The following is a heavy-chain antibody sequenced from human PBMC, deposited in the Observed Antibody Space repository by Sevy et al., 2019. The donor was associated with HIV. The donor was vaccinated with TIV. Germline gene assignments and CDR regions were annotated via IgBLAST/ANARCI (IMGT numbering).Heavy chain of an antibody. D-gene: IGHD1-26*01. V-gene: IGHV1-69*13. CDR3: ENMSSADRDSGNSIYYGIDV. Sequence: ASVKVSCKASGGTFSNYIISWVRQAPGQGLEWMGGLIPIFGTANYAQKFQGRVTISADGSKSSVYMELSSLRSEDTAVYYCENMSSADRDSGNSIYYGIDVWDQGTTVTVSS. CDR2: LIPIFGTA. CDR1: GGTFSNYI. J-gene: IGHJ6*02.